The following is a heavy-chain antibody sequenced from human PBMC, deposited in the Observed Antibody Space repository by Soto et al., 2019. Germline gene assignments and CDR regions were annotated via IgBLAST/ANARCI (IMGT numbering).Heavy chain of an antibody. Sequence: QVQLVESGGGVVQPGRSLRLSCAASGFTFSYYVMHWVRQAPGKGLEWVAVISYDGSNNYYADSVKGRFTISRDNSKNTLYLQMNSLSAEDTAVYFCVRDRGNNSGYYELFDYWGQGTLVAVSS. CDR1: GFTFSYYV. CDR3: VRDRGNNSGYYELFDY. V-gene: IGHV3-30-3*01. J-gene: IGHJ4*02. CDR2: ISYDGSNN. D-gene: IGHD3-22*01.